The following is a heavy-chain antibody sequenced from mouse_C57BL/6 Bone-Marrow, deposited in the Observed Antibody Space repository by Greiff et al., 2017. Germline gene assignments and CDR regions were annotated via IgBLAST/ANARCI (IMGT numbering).Heavy chain of an antibody. V-gene: IGHV1-64*01. CDR1: GYTFTSYW. Sequence: QVQLKQPGAELVKPGASVKLSCKASGYTFTSYWMHWVKQRPGQGLEWIGMIHPNSGSTNYNEKFKSKATLTVDKSSSTAYMQLSSLTSEDSAVYYCASSSSTVVATDGYFDVWGTGTTVTVSS. D-gene: IGHD1-1*01. J-gene: IGHJ1*03. CDR3: ASSSSTVVATDGYFDV. CDR2: IHPNSGST.